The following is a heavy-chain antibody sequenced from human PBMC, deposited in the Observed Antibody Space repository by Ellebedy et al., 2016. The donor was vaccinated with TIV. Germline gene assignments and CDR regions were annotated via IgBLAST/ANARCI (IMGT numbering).Heavy chain of an antibody. D-gene: IGHD4-17*01. CDR1: RFTFSSYW. J-gene: IGHJ3*02. CDR3: ATDGSYGDYLSPQHAFTI. CDR2: INQDGGQK. Sequence: GGSLRLSCTASRFTFSSYWMSWVRQAPGKGLEWVANINQDGGQKYYVDSVRGRFTISRDNVKNSLYLQVNSLRAEDTAMYYCATDGSYGDYLSPQHAFTIWGQGTMVTVSS. V-gene: IGHV3-7*01.